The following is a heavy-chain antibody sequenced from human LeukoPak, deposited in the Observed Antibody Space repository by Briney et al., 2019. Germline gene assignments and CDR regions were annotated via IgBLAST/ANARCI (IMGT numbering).Heavy chain of an antibody. Sequence: PGGSLRLSCTASGFTFSQHWMGWVRQAPGQGLEWVANIKPDGSGKYYVDSVKGRFTISRDNAENSLYLQVNGLRAEDTAVYYCATFFRSGTFDYWGQGTLVTVSS. CDR3: ATFFRSGTFDY. J-gene: IGHJ4*02. D-gene: IGHD2/OR15-2a*01. CDR1: GFTFSQHW. V-gene: IGHV3-7*05. CDR2: IKPDGSGK.